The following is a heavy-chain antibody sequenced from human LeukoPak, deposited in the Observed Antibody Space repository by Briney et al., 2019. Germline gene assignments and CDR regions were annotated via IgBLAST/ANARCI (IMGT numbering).Heavy chain of an antibody. J-gene: IGHJ5*02. CDR3: AGTRIEALNWFDP. Sequence: ASVKVSCKASGYTFTSYDINWVRQATGQGLEWMGWMNPNSGNTGYAQKFQGRVTMTRNTSISTAYMELSSLRSEDTAVYYCAGTRIEALNWFDPWGQGTLVTVSS. CDR2: MNPNSGNT. V-gene: IGHV1-8*02. CDR1: GYTFTSYD. D-gene: IGHD5-12*01.